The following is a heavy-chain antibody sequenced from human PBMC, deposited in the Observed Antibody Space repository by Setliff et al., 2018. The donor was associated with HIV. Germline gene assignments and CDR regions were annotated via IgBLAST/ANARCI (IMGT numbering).Heavy chain of an antibody. J-gene: IGHJ6*03. D-gene: IGHD1-1*01. V-gene: IGHV1-69*06. CDR1: GGTFSSYA. CDR2: IIPIFGTA. CDR3: ARNPQPTGTPDYYYYYYMGV. Sequence: AASVKVSCKASGGTFSSYAISWVRQAPGQGLEWMGRIIPIFGTANYAQKFQGRVTITADKSTSTAYMELSSLRSEDTAVYYCARNPQPTGTPDYYYYYYMGVWGKGTTVTVS.